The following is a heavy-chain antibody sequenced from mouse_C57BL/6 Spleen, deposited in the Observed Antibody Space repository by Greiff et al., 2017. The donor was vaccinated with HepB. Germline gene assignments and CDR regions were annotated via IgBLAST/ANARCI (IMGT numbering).Heavy chain of an antibody. V-gene: IGHV1-74*01. Sequence: QVQLQQPGAELVKPGASVKVSCKASGYTFTSYWMHWVKQRPGQGLEWIGRIHPSDSDTNYNQKFKGKATLTVDKSSSTAYMQLSSLTSEDSAVYYCAIMGGSYYGSSTWFAYWGQGTLVTVSA. J-gene: IGHJ3*01. CDR3: AIMGGSYYGSSTWFAY. CDR2: IHPSDSDT. CDR1: GYTFTSYW. D-gene: IGHD1-1*01.